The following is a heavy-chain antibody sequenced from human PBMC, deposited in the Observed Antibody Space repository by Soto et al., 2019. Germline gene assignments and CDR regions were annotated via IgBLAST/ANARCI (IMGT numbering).Heavy chain of an antibody. Sequence: SETLSLTCAVYGGSFSGYYWSWIRQPPGKGLEWIGEINHSGSTNYNPSLKSRVAISVDTSKNQFSLKLSSVTAADTAVYYCARGRSTGAFDIWGQGTMVTVSS. CDR2: INHSGST. J-gene: IGHJ3*02. CDR3: ARGRSTGAFDI. V-gene: IGHV4-34*01. CDR1: GGSFSGYY.